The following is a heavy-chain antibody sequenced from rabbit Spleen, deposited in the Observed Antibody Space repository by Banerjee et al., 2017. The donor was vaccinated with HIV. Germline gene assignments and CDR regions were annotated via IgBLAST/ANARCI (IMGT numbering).Heavy chain of an antibody. J-gene: IGHJ4*01. D-gene: IGHD1-1*01. Sequence: QEQLEESGGGLFQPGGSLALTCTASGFSLSNNYYICWVRQAPGKGLEWIACIYGGDGHSTAYASWAKGRFTISKTSSTTVTLQMTSLTAADTATYFCARDLVAVIGWNFNLWGQGTLVTVS. CDR1: GFSLSNNYY. CDR2: IYGGDGHST. V-gene: IGHV1S45*01. CDR3: ARDLVAVIGWNFNL.